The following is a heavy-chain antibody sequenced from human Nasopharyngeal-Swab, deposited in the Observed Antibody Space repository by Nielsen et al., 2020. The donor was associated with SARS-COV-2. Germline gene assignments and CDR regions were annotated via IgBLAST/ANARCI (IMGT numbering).Heavy chain of an antibody. Sequence: GESLKISCAASGFTFSSYAMSWVRQAPGKGLEWVSAISGSGGSTYYADSVKGRFTISRDNSKNTLYLQMNSLRAEDTAVYYCARDNDFEYWGQGTLVTVPS. CDR2: ISGSGGST. CDR3: ARDNDFEY. V-gene: IGHV3-23*01. J-gene: IGHJ4*02. CDR1: GFTFSSYA.